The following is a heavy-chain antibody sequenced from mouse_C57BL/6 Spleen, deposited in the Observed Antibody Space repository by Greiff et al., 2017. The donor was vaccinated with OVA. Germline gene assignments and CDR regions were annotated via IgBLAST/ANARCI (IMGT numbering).Heavy chain of an antibody. D-gene: IGHD1-1*02. Sequence: QVHVKQPGAELVMPGASVKLSCKASRYTFTSYWMHWVKQRPGQGLEWIGEIDPSDSYTNYNQKFKGKSTLTVDKSSSTAYMQLSSLTSEDSAVYYCARNGFDYWGQGTTLTVSS. CDR1: RYTFTSYW. CDR3: ARNGFDY. V-gene: IGHV1-69*01. J-gene: IGHJ2*01. CDR2: IDPSDSYT.